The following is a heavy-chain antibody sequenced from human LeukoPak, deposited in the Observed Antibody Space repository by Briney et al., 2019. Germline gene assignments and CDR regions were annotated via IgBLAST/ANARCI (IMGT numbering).Heavy chain of an antibody. CDR1: GFTFSSYS. V-gene: IGHV3-21*01. Sequence: GGSLRLSCAASGFTFSSYSMTWVRRAPGKGLEWVSSISSSSSYIYYADSVKGRFTISRDNAKNSLYLQMNSLRAEDTAVYYCARYRGYSYGLPMYYFDYWGQGTLVTVSS. CDR2: ISSSSSYI. D-gene: IGHD5-18*01. J-gene: IGHJ4*02. CDR3: ARYRGYSYGLPMYYFDY.